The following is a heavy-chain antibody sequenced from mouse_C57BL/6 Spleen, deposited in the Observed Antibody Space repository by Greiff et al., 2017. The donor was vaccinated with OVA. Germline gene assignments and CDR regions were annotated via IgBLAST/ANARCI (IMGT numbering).Heavy chain of an antibody. CDR2: INPGSGGT. V-gene: IGHV1-54*01. CDR1: GYAFTNYL. Sequence: QVHVKQSGAELVRPGTSVKVSCKASGYAFTNYLIEWVKQRPGQGLEWIGVINPGSGGTNYNEKFKGKATLTADKSSSTAYMQLSSLTSEDSAVYFCARGGYYGSRRFAYWGQGTLVTVSA. J-gene: IGHJ3*01. D-gene: IGHD1-1*01. CDR3: ARGGYYGSRRFAY.